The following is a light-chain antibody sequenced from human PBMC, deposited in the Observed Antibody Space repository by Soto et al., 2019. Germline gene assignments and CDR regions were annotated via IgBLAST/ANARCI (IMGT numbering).Light chain of an antibody. CDR1: SSDVGGYNF. V-gene: IGLV2-14*03. CDR3: SSFTSSDTLVV. Sequence: QSALTQPASVSGSPGQSITISCTGTSSDVGGYNFVSWYQHHPAKAPKLMIYDVSNRPSGVSNRFSGSKSGNTASLTISRLQAEDEAHYYCSSFTSSDTLVVFGGGTKLTVL. J-gene: IGLJ2*01. CDR2: DVS.